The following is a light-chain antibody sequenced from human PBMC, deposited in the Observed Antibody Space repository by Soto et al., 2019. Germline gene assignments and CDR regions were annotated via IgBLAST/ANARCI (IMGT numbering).Light chain of an antibody. Sequence: QSALTQPASVSGSPGQSITISCTGTSSDIGDSNYVSWYQQHPGKAPKLVIYDVSNRPSGVSNRFSGSKSANTASLTISGLQAEDVADYYCSSFRSSSTSYVFGTGTKLTVL. CDR2: DVS. J-gene: IGLJ1*01. CDR1: SSDIGDSNY. V-gene: IGLV2-14*03. CDR3: SSFRSSSTSYV.